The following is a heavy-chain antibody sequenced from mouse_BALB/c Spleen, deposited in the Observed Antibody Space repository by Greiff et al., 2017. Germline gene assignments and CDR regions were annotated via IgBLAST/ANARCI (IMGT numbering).Heavy chain of an antibody. V-gene: IGHV14-4*02. CDR1: GFNIKDYY. Sequence: VQLKQSGAELVRSGASVKLSCTASGFNIKDYYMHWVKQRPEQGLEWIGWIDPENGDTEYAPKFQGKATMTAATSSNTAYLQLSSLTSEDTAVYYCNGTYYGNPYYAMDYWGQGTSVTVSS. D-gene: IGHD2-10*01. J-gene: IGHJ4*01. CDR2: IDPENGDT. CDR3: NGTYYGNPYYAMDY.